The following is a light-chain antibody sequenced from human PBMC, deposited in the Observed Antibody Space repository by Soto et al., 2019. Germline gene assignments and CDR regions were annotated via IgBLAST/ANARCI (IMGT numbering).Light chain of an antibody. J-gene: IGKJ1*01. Sequence: EIVLTQSPGTLSLSPGERATLSCRASQSVSSSYLAWYQQKPGQAPRLPIYGASSRATGIPDRFSGSGSGTDFTLTISRLEPEDFAVYYCQQYGSSPWTFGQGTKVKS. CDR3: QQYGSSPWT. CDR1: QSVSSSY. V-gene: IGKV3-20*01. CDR2: GAS.